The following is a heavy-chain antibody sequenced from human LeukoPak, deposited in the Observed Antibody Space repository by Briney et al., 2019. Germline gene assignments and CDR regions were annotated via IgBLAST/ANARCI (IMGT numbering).Heavy chain of an antibody. CDR3: ARQQWELREFDY. CDR2: IYYSGST. J-gene: IGHJ4*02. V-gene: IGHV4-39*01. Sequence: TSENLSLTCTVSVGSISSSSYYWGWIRQPPGKGLEWIGSIYYSGSTYYNPSLKSRVTISVDTSKNQFSLKLSSVTAADTAVYYCARQQWELREFDYWGQGTLVTVSS. CDR1: VGSISSSSYY. D-gene: IGHD1-26*01.